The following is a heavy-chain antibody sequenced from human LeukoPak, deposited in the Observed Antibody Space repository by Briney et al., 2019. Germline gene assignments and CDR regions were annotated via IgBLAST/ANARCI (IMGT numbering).Heavy chain of an antibody. D-gene: IGHD4-17*01. CDR1: GGSISSYY. Sequence: SETLSLTCTVSGGSISSYYWSWIRQPPGKGLEWIWYIYYSGSTNYNPSLTSRVTISVDTSKNQFSLKLSSVTAADTAVYYCARAQVVLYTDDYGDYRNYYGMDVWGKGTTVTVSS. J-gene: IGHJ6*04. CDR2: IYYSGST. V-gene: IGHV4-59*01. CDR3: ARAQVVLYTDDYGDYRNYYGMDV.